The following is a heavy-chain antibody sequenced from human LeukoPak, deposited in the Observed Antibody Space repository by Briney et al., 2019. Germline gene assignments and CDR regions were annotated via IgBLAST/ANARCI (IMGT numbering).Heavy chain of an antibody. D-gene: IGHD3-22*01. CDR2: ISAYNGNT. CDR1: GYTFTSYG. J-gene: IGHJ4*02. Sequence: ASVKVSCKASGYTFTSYGISWVRQAPGQGLEWMGWISAYNGNTNYAQKLQGRVTMTTDTSTSTAYMEMRSLRSDDTAVYCCAREGGNYYDSSGAGYWGQGTLVTVSS. V-gene: IGHV1-18*01. CDR3: AREGGNYYDSSGAGY.